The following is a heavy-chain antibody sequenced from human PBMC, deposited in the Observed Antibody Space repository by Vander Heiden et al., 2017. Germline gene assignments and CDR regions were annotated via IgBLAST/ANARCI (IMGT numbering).Heavy chain of an antibody. J-gene: IGHJ3*02. Sequence: QVQLVESGGGVVQPGRSLRLSCAASGFTFSSYVMHWVRQAPGKGLEWVAVIWYDGSNKYYADSVKGRFTISRDNSKNTLYLQMNSLRAEDTAVYYCARQKYYYDSSGYHNDAFDIWGQGTMVTVSS. CDR1: GFTFSSYV. CDR3: ARQKYYYDSSGYHNDAFDI. D-gene: IGHD3-22*01. V-gene: IGHV3-33*01. CDR2: IWYDGSNK.